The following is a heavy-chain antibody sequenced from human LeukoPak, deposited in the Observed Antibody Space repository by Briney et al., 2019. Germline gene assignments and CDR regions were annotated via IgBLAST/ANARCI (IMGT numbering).Heavy chain of an antibody. CDR1: GFTFSDYY. D-gene: IGHD2-2*01. J-gene: IGHJ4*02. CDR3: AKSGGHIVVVPAGPHDY. Sequence: GGSLRPSCAASGFTFSDYYMSWIRQAPGKGLEWISYISSSGSSIYYADSVKGRFTISRDNSKNTLYLQMNSLRAEDTAVYYCAKSGGHIVVVPAGPHDYWGQGTLVTVSS. CDR2: ISSSGSSI. V-gene: IGHV3-11*01.